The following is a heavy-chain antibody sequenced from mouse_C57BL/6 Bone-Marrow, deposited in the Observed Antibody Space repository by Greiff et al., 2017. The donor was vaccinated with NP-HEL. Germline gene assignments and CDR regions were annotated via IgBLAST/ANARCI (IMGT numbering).Heavy chain of an antibody. V-gene: IGHV1-64*01. D-gene: IGHD1-1*01. CDR3: ARPVGYWYFDV. Sequence: QVQLKQPGAELVKPGASVKLSCKASGYTFTSYWMHWVKQRPGQGLEWIGMIHPNSGSTNYNEKFKSKATLTVDKSSSTAYMQLSSLTSEDSAVYYCARPVGYWYFDVWGTGTTVTVSS. CDR2: IHPNSGST. J-gene: IGHJ1*03. CDR1: GYTFTSYW.